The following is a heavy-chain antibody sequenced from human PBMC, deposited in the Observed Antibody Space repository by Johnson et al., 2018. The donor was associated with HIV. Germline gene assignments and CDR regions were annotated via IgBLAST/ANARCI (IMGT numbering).Heavy chain of an antibody. Sequence: MQLVESGGGVVQPGGSLRLSCAASGFTFSSYGMHWVRQAPGKGLEWVSAISGSGGSTYYADSVKGRFTISRDNSKNTLYLHMNSLRAEDTAVYYCATVCRNEGRHAFDVWCQGTMVTVSS. V-gene: IGHV3-23*04. D-gene: IGHD1-1*01. CDR3: ATVCRNEGRHAFDV. CDR2: ISGSGGST. CDR1: GFTFSSYG. J-gene: IGHJ3*01.